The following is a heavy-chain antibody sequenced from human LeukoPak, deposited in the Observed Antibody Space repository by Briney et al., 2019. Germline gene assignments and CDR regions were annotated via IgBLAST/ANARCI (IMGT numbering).Heavy chain of an antibody. CDR1: GYSFNKFW. D-gene: IGHD3-10*01. Sequence: GESLKISCKTSGYSFNKFWLGWVRQMPGKGLEWMGIIYPGDSDTRYSPSFQGQVTISADKSISTAYLQWSSLKASDTAMYYCARHLYGSGSSYYYYYGMDVWGQGTTVTVSS. J-gene: IGHJ6*02. CDR2: IYPGDSDT. V-gene: IGHV5-51*01. CDR3: ARHLYGSGSSYYYYYGMDV.